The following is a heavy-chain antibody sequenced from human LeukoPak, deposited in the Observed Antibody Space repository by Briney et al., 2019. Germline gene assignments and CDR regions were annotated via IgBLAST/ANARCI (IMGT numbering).Heavy chain of an antibody. D-gene: IGHD2-15*01. CDR3: ASTSLGYCSGGSCYSGSDY. V-gene: IGHV1-69*04. Sequence: SVKVSCKASGGTFSSYAISWVRQAPGQGLEWMGRIIPILGIANYAQKFQGRVTITADKFTSTAYMELSSLRSEDTAVYYCASTSLGYCSGGSCYSGSDYWGQGTLVTVSS. J-gene: IGHJ4*02. CDR2: IIPILGIA. CDR1: GGTFSSYA.